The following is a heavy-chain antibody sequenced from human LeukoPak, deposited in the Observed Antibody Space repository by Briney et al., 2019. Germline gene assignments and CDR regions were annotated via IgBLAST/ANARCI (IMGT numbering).Heavy chain of an antibody. Sequence: GGSLRLSCAASGFTFSSYSMNWVRQAPGKGLEWVSSISSSSSYIYYADSVKGRFTISRDNAKNSLYLQMNSLRAEDTAVYYCARADLEWEILDAFDIWGQGTMVTVSS. CDR2: ISSSSSYI. D-gene: IGHD1-26*01. V-gene: IGHV3-21*01. CDR1: GFTFSSYS. CDR3: ARADLEWEILDAFDI. J-gene: IGHJ3*02.